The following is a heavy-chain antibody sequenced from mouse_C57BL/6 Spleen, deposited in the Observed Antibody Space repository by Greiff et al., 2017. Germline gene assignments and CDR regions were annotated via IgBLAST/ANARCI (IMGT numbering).Heavy chain of an antibody. Sequence: QVQLQQPGAELVKPGASVKLSCKASGYTFTSYWMQWVKQRPGQGLEWIGEIDPSDSYTNYNQKFKGKATLTVDTSSSPAYMQLSSLTSEDSAVYYCARSLTGNWFAYWGQGTLVTVSA. CDR1: GYTFTSYW. V-gene: IGHV1-50*01. CDR3: ARSLTGNWFAY. J-gene: IGHJ3*01. CDR2: IDPSDSYT. D-gene: IGHD4-1*01.